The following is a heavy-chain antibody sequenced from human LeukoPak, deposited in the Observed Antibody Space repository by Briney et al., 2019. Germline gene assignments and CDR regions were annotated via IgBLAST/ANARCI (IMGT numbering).Heavy chain of an antibody. V-gene: IGHV3-21*01. D-gene: IGHD3-22*01. CDR3: ARDGDDSSGYYYYMDV. CDR1: GFTFSSYS. CDR2: ISRSSSYI. Sequence: GGSPRLSCAASGFTFSSYSMSWVRQAPGKGLEWVSSISRSSSYIYYADSVKGRFTISRDNAKNSLYLQMNSLRAEDTAVYYCARDGDDSSGYYYYMDVWGKGTTVTVSS. J-gene: IGHJ6*03.